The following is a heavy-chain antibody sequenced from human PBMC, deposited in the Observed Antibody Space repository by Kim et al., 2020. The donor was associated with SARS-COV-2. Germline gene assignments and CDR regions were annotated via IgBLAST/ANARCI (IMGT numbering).Heavy chain of an antibody. CDR1: GYTFTSYD. CDR2: MNPNSGNT. Sequence: ASVKVSCKASGYTFTSYDINWVRQATGQGLEWMGWMNPNSGNTGYAQKFQGRVTMTRNTSISTAYMELSSLRSEDTAVYYCARGPYYYDSSGYYYSPKYYFDYWGQGTLVTVSS. V-gene: IGHV1-8*01. D-gene: IGHD3-22*01. CDR3: ARGPYYYDSSGYYYSPKYYFDY. J-gene: IGHJ4*02.